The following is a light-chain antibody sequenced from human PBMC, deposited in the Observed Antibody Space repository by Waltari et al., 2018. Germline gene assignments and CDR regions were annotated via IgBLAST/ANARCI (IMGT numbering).Light chain of an antibody. CDR1: SSDVGSYNL. Sequence: QSALTQPASVSGSPGQSITISCTGTSSDVGSYNLVSWYQQYPGKAPILMICEVNKRPSGVSHRFSGSKSGNTASLTISGLQAEDEADYYCCSYAGGSTPWVFGGGTKLTVL. CDR3: CSYAGGSTPWV. J-gene: IGLJ3*02. CDR2: EVN. V-gene: IGLV2-23*02.